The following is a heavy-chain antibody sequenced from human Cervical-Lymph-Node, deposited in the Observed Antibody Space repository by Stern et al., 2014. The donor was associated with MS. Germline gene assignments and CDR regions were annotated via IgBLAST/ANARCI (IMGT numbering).Heavy chain of an antibody. J-gene: IGHJ4*02. CDR1: GYTFTSNK. V-gene: IGHV1-46*01. D-gene: IGHD6-19*01. CDR3: ARDNGGWSVDS. CDR2: INPGGGST. Sequence: VQLEESGAEVKKPGASVKVSCKAFGYTFTSNKMHWVRQAPGQGLEWMEIINPGGGSTRYAQKLQGRVTMTRDPSTSTVYMELTSLRSEDTAVYSCARDNGGWSVDSWGQGTLVIVSS.